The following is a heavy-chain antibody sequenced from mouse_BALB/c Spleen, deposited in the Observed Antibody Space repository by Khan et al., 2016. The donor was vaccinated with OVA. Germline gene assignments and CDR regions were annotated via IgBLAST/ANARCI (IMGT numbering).Heavy chain of an antibody. V-gene: IGHV2-6-7*01. CDR2: IWGDGNT. CDR1: GFSLTGYG. Sequence: VQLQESGPGLVAPSQSLSITCTVSGFSLTGYGVNWVRQPPGKGLEWLGMIWGDGNTDYNSALKSRLNLSKDNSKSQVFLKMNSQQTDDTARYYCARAYYGNYREAMDYWGQGTSVTVSS. CDR3: ARAYYGNYREAMDY. D-gene: IGHD2-10*01. J-gene: IGHJ4*01.